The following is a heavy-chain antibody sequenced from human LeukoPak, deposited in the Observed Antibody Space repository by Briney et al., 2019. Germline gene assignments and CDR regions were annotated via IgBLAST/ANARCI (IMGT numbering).Heavy chain of an antibody. CDR3: ANSGDYGDYRVGP. CDR2: IRYDGSNK. J-gene: IGHJ5*02. D-gene: IGHD4-17*01. CDR1: GFTFSSYG. Sequence: GGSLRLSCAASGFTFSSYGMHWVRQAPGKGLEWVAFIRYDGSNKCYADSVKGRFTISRDNSKNTLYLQMNSLRAEDTAVYYCANSGDYGDYRVGPWGQGTLVTVSS. V-gene: IGHV3-30*02.